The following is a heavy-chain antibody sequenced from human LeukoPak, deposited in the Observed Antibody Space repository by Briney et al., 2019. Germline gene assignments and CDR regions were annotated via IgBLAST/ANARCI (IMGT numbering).Heavy chain of an antibody. J-gene: IGHJ6*02. D-gene: IGHD2-2*02. CDR1: GGSISSGGYY. CDR3: ARLLGYCSSTSCYSGDYYNGMDV. Sequence: SETLSLTCTVSGGSISSGGYYWSWIRQHPGKGLEWIGYIYYSGSTYYNPSLKSRVTISVDTSKNQFSLKLSSVTAADTAVYYCARLLGYCSSTSCYSGDYYNGMDVWGQGTTVTVSS. V-gene: IGHV4-31*03. CDR2: IYYSGST.